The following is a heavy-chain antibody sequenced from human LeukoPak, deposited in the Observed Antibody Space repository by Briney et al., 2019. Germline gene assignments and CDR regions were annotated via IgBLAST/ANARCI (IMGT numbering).Heavy chain of an antibody. Sequence: ASVKVSCKASGGTFSSYAISWVRQAPGQGLEWMGGIIPIFGTANYAQKFQGRVTITTDESTSTAYMELSSLRSEDTTVYYCARGEGIDYYYYYMDVWGKGTTVTVSS. J-gene: IGHJ6*03. CDR3: ARGEGIDYYYYYMDV. D-gene: IGHD1-26*01. V-gene: IGHV1-69*05. CDR2: IIPIFGTA. CDR1: GGTFSSYA.